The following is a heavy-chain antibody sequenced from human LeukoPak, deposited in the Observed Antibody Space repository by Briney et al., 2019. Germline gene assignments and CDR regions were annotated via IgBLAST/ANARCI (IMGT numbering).Heavy chain of an antibody. J-gene: IGHJ4*02. V-gene: IGHV3-30*02. CDR2: IRYDGSQN. CDR1: GFSFSTYG. D-gene: IGHD1-26*01. CDR3: VKAVVGRVSNFGF. Sequence: PGGSLRLSCAASGFSFSTYGMHWVRQAPGKGLEWVAFIRYDGSQNHLTDSVKGRFTVSRDDSRSTLYLQMNSLTVEDTAVYYCVKAVVGRVSNFGFWGQGTLVIVSS.